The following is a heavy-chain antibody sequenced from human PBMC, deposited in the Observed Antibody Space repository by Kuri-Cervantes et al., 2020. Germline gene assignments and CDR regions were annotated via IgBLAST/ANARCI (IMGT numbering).Heavy chain of an antibody. CDR3: ARGATNYGSGSYDYYCGMDV. Sequence: ASVKVSCKASGGTFSSYAMNWVRQAPGQGLEWMGWINTNTGNPTYAQGFTGRFVFSLDTSVSTAYLQISSLKAEDTAVYYCARGATNYGSGSYDYYCGMDVWGQGTTVTVSS. CDR2: INTNTGNP. V-gene: IGHV7-4-1*02. J-gene: IGHJ6*02. CDR1: GGTFSSYA. D-gene: IGHD3-10*01.